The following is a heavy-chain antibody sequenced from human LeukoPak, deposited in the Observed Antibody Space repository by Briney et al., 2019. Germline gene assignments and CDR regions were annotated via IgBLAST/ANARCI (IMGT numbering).Heavy chain of an antibody. CDR3: ARVASTGRRWLHAHYFDY. CDR2: IYYSGST. CDR1: GGSISSSSYY. Sequence: PSETLSLTCTVSGGSISSSSYYCGWIRQPPGKGLEWIGSIYYSGSTYYNPSLKSRVTISVDTSKNQFSLKLSSVTAADTAVYYCARVASTGRRWLHAHYFDYWGQGTLVTVSS. J-gene: IGHJ4*02. V-gene: IGHV4-39*07. D-gene: IGHD5-24*01.